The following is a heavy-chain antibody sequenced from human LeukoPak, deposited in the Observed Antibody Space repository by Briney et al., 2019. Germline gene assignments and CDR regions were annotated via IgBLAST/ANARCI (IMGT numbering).Heavy chain of an antibody. CDR2: ISSSGSTI. J-gene: IGHJ6*02. Sequence: GGSLRLSCAASGFTFSDYYMSWIRQAPGKGLEWASYISSSGSTIYYADSVKGRFTISRDNAKNSLYLQMNSLRAEDTAVYYCAREGRRYDSSGIYYYYYGMDVWGQGTTVTVSS. V-gene: IGHV3-11*01. CDR3: AREGRRYDSSGIYYYYYGMDV. D-gene: IGHD3-22*01. CDR1: GFTFSDYY.